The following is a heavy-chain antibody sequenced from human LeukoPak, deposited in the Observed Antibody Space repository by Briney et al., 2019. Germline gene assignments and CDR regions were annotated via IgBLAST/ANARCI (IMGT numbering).Heavy chain of an antibody. CDR3: ARESRGYDILTGKYHRGYYSYYMDV. J-gene: IGHJ6*03. CDR1: GFTFSSYW. CDR2: IKQDVGEK. V-gene: IGHV3-7*01. D-gene: IGHD3-9*01. Sequence: GGSLRLSCAASGFTFSSYWSSWVRQAPGKGLEWVANIKQDVGEKYYVGSVKGRFTISRDNAKNSLYLQMNSLRVEDTAVYYCARESRGYDILTGKYHRGYYSYYMDVWGKGTTVIVSS.